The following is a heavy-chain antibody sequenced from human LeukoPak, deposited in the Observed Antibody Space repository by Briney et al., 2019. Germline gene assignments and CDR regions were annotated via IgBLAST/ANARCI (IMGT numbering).Heavy chain of an antibody. V-gene: IGHV3-74*01. CDR2: INPDGSST. CDR1: GFTFGSDW. CDR3: ARNLGGGRSS. Sequence: GGSLRLSCAASGFTFGSDWMHWVRQAPGKGLVWVSRINPDGSSTTYTDSVKGRFTVSRDNAKSTLWLQMNSLRAEDTAVYYYARNLGGGRSSWGQGTLVTVSS. D-gene: IGHD3-16*01. J-gene: IGHJ5*02.